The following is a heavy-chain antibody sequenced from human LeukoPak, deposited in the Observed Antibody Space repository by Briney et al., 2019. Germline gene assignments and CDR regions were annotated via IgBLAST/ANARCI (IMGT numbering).Heavy chain of an antibody. CDR3: ARDEYSPYGMDV. D-gene: IGHD6-6*01. CDR1: GGSISSSYYY. CDR2: IYYSGST. Sequence: KPSETLSLTCTVSGGSISSSYYYWGWIRQPPGKGLEWIGSIYYSGSTYYNPSLKSRVTISVDTSKNQFSLKLRSVTAADTAVYYCARDEYSPYGMDVWGQGTTVTVSS. J-gene: IGHJ6*02. V-gene: IGHV4-39*01.